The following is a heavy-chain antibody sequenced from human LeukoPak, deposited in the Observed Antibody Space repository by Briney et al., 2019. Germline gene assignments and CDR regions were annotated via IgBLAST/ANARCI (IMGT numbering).Heavy chain of an antibody. CDR1: GFTVSSNY. J-gene: IGHJ4*02. CDR2: IYSGGST. V-gene: IGHV3-53*01. CDR3: ARDYCSGGSCYPEVEY. D-gene: IGHD2-15*01. Sequence: PGGSLRLSCAASGFTVSSNYMSWVRQAPGKGLEWVSVIYSGGSTYYADSVKGRFTISRDNSKNTLYLQMNSLRAEDTAVYYCARDYCSGGSCYPEVEYWGQGTLVTVSS.